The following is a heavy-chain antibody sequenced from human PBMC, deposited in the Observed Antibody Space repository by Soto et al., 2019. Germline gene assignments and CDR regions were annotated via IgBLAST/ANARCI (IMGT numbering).Heavy chain of an antibody. Sequence: SETLSLTCTVSPGSISSGTNYWAWIRQPPGKGLEWIANIYYSRSTRNSPSFQGQVTISADKSISTAYLQWRSLKASDTAMYYCARRFSPLDPCYFDYWGQGTLWTLSS. CDR1: PGSISSGTNY. J-gene: IGHJ4*02. V-gene: IGHV4-39*07. CDR3: ARRFSPLDPCYFDY. CDR2: IYYSRST.